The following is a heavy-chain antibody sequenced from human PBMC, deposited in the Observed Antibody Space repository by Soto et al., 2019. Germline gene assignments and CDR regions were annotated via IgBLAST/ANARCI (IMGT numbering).Heavy chain of an antibody. Sequence: GASVKVSCKASGYTFTSYAMHWVHQAPGQRLEWMGWINAGNGNTKYSQKFQGRVTITRDTSASTAYMELSSLRSEDTAVYYCAKDPGMVATLVCYLDYWGQGTLVTVSS. CDR2: INAGNGNT. V-gene: IGHV1-3*01. D-gene: IGHD5-12*01. J-gene: IGHJ4*02. CDR1: GYTFTSYA. CDR3: AKDPGMVATLVCYLDY.